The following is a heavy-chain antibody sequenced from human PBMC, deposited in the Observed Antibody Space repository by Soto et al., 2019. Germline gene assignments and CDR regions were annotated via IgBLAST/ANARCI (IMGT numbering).Heavy chain of an antibody. Sequence: PGGSLRLSCAASGFSFTTYVMHWVRQAPGKGLEWVAVISHDGSYKYYGDAVKGRFTISRDTSKNAVYLEMNSLRPEDTAVYYCAKGLLAIVGTTLPRDAFNSWGQGTMVTVS. CDR3: AKGLLAIVGTTLPRDAFNS. J-gene: IGHJ3*02. V-gene: IGHV3-30*18. CDR1: GFSFTTYV. CDR2: ISHDGSYK. D-gene: IGHD1-26*01.